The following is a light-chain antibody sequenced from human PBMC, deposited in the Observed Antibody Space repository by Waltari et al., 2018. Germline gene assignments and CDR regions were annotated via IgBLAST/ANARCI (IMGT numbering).Light chain of an antibody. CDR2: AAS. Sequence: DIQMTQSPSSLSASVGDRVTITCRASQGTSNYLAWDQQKPGKVPQLLIYAASTLQSGVPSRFSGSGSGTHFTLTIASLQPEDVATYYCQTYYSPPFTFGPGTTVDIK. J-gene: IGKJ3*01. CDR1: QGTSNY. CDR3: QTYYSPPFT. V-gene: IGKV1-27*01.